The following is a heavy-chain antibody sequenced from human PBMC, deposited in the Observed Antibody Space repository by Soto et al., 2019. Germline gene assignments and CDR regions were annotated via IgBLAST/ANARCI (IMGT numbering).Heavy chain of an antibody. CDR2: INPNSGGT. CDR1: GYTFSDYY. V-gene: IGHV1-2*02. Sequence: ASVKGSCKASGYTFSDYYIHWVRQAPGQGLEWMGWINPNSGGTKYAPKFQGGVTMTRDTSITTAYMELSRLRSGDTAVYYCAREPATAKPEGVDFWGQGTLVTVSA. D-gene: IGHD1-1*01. J-gene: IGHJ4*02. CDR3: AREPATAKPEGVDF.